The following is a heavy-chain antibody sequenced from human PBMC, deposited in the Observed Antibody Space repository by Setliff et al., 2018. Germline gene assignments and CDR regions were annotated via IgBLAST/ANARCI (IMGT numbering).Heavy chain of an antibody. J-gene: IGHJ4*01. CDR1: GGSFSGYY. Sequence: SETLSLTCGVYGGSFSGYYWSWIRQPPGKRLEWIGEIIPGGSTNYNPSLKSRVTISVDTSNNQFSLKLRSVTAADTAVYYCARRGFCGGGSCFYFDYWGRGIPVTVSS. D-gene: IGHD2-15*01. CDR2: IIPGGST. CDR3: ARRGFCGGGSCFYFDY. V-gene: IGHV4-34*12.